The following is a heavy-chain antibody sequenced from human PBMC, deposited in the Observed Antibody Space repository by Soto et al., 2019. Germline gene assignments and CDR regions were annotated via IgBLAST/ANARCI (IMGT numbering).Heavy chain of an antibody. V-gene: IGHV2-5*02. CDR1: GFSLITSGVG. D-gene: IGHD2-21*01. Sequence: QITLKEAGPTLVKPTQTLTLTCSFSGFSLITSGVGVGWIRQPPGKALEWLALIYWDDDKGYSTSLKSRLTITQDTSKNQVVITMTNMYPADTATYYCAHTIAPRIFDYWGQGILVTVSS. CDR3: AHTIAPRIFDY. CDR2: IYWDDDK. J-gene: IGHJ4*02.